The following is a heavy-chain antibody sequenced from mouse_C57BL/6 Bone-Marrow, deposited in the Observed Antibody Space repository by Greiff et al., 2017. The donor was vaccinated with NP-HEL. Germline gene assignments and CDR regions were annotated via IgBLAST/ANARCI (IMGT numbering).Heavy chain of an antibody. CDR1: GFTFSDYG. J-gene: IGHJ1*03. CDR3: ARSRKGDV. Sequence: EVMLVESGGGLVKPGGSLKLSCAASGFTFSDYGMRWVRQAPEKGLEWVAYISSGSSTIYYADTVKGRFTISRDNAKNTLFLQMTSLRAEDTAMYYCARSRKGDVWGTGTTVTVSS. CDR2: ISSGSSTI. V-gene: IGHV5-17*01.